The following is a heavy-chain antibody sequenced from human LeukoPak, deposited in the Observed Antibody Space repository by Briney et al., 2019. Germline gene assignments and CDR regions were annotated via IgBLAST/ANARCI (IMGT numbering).Heavy chain of an antibody. D-gene: IGHD3-22*01. V-gene: IGHV1-69*01. CDR2: IIPIFGTA. CDR3: ATHSSGPTPY. Sequence: ASVKVSFKASGGTFSSYAISWVRQAPGQGLEWMGGIIPIFGTANYAQKFQGRVTITADESTSTAYMELSSLRSEDTAVYYCATHSSGPTPYWGQGTLVTVSS. J-gene: IGHJ4*02. CDR1: GGTFSSYA.